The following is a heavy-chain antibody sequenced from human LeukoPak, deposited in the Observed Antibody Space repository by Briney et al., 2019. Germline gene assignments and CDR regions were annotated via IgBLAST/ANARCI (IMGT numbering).Heavy chain of an antibody. J-gene: IGHJ4*02. D-gene: IGHD5-18*01. Sequence: SETLSLTCTVSGGSISSYYWSWIRQPPGKGLEWIGYIYYSGSTNYNPSLKSRVTISVDTSKNQFSLKLSPVTAADTAVYYCARLHDGYRYGADYWGQGTLVTAS. V-gene: IGHV4-59*08. CDR2: IYYSGST. CDR1: GGSISSYY. CDR3: ARLHDGYRYGADY.